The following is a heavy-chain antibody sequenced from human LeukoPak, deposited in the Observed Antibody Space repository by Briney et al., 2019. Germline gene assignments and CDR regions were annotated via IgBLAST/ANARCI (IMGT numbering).Heavy chain of an antibody. V-gene: IGHV3-74*01. D-gene: IGHD3-22*01. CDR2: INSDGSST. J-gene: IGHJ4*02. CDR3: AKSYYDSSGYRGDLEY. CDR1: GFTFSSYW. Sequence: GGSLRLSCAASGFTFSSYWMHWVRQAPGKGLVWVSRINSDGSSTSYADSVRGRFTISRDNSKNTLYLQMNSLRAEDTAVYYCAKSYYDSSGYRGDLEYWGQGTLVTVSS.